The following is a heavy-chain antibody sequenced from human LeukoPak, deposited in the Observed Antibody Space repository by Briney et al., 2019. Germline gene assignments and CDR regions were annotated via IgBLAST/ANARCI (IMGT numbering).Heavy chain of an antibody. CDR1: GGSISSSSYY. CDR3: ARGEAGYSYGYRSVDNWFDP. CDR2: IYYSGST. D-gene: IGHD5-18*01. V-gene: IGHV4-39*07. Sequence: SETLSLTCTVSGGSISSSSYYWGWIRQPPGKGLEWLGRIYYSGSTYYNPSLKSRVTISVDTSKNQFSLKLSSVTAADTAVYYCARGEAGYSYGYRSVDNWFDPWGQGTLVTVSS. J-gene: IGHJ5*02.